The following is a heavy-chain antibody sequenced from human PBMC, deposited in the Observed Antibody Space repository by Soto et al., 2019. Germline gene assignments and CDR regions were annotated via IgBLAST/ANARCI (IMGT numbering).Heavy chain of an antibody. J-gene: IGHJ6*02. V-gene: IGHV5-51*01. D-gene: IGHD3-10*01. CDR2: IYPGDSDT. CDR1: GYSFTSYW. Sequence: GESLKISCKGSGYSFTSYWIGWVRQMPGKGLEWMGIIYPGDSDTRYSPSFQGQVTISADKSICTAYLQWSSLKASDTAMYYCARQSTGGLYYYYYYGMDVWGQGTTVTVSS. CDR3: ARQSTGGLYYYYYYGMDV.